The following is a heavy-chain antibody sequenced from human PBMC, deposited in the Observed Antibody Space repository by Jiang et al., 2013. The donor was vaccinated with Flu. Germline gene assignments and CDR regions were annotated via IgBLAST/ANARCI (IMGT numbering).Heavy chain of an antibody. D-gene: IGHD1-20*01. V-gene: IGHV3-23*01. Sequence: QLLESGGALVQPGGSLSLSCVTSGFTFNNYAMSWVRQAPGKGLEWVSGLNGGGDRPXYADSVKGRFTISRDNSKNTLSLQMNSLRAEDTAVYYCAKHQKSLNWNDALDLRGQGTMVTVSS. CDR3: AKHQKSLNWNDALDL. CDR1: GFTFNNYA. CDR2: LNGGGDRP. J-gene: IGHJ3*01.